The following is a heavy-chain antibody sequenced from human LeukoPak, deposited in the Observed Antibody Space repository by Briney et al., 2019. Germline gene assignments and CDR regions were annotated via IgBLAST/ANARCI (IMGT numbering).Heavy chain of an antibody. J-gene: IGHJ4*02. Sequence: GGSLRLSCAASGFTFSTYSMNWVRQAPGKGLEWVSSISSSSTYIYHADSVKGRFTISRDNAKKSLYLQMNSLRAEDTAVYYCARGWAGNYWGQGTLVTVSS. CDR3: ARGWAGNY. D-gene: IGHD6-19*01. V-gene: IGHV3-21*01. CDR1: GFTFSTYS. CDR2: ISSSSTYI.